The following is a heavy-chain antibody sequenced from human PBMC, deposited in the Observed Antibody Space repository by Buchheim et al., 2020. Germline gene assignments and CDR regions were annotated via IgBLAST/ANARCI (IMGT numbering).Heavy chain of an antibody. J-gene: IGHJ6*02. CDR3: ARGGRSYFDWLLSYYYYGMDV. D-gene: IGHD3-9*01. V-gene: IGHV1-46*01. Sequence: QVQLVQSGAEVKKPGASVKVSCKASGYTFTSYYMHWVRQAPGQGLEWMGIINPSGGSTSYAQKFQGRVTMTRNTSISTAYMELSSLRSEDTAVYYCARGGRSYFDWLLSYYYYGMDVWGQGTT. CDR2: INPSGGST. CDR1: GYTFTSYY.